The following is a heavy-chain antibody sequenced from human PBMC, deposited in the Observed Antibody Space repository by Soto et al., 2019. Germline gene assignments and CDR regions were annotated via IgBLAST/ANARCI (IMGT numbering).Heavy chain of an antibody. V-gene: IGHV3-13*01. J-gene: IGHJ5*02. CDR3: ARDQTGKGWFDP. Sequence: PGGSLRLSCAASGFTFSSYDMHWVRQATGKGLEWVSAIGTAGDTYYPGSVKGRFTISRENAENSLYLQMNSLRAEDTAVYYCARDQTGKGWFDPWGQGTLVTVSS. D-gene: IGHD3-9*01. CDR2: IGTAGDT. CDR1: GFTFSSYD.